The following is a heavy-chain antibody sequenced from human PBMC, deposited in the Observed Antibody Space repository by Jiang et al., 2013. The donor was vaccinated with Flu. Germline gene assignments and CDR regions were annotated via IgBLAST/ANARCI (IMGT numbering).Heavy chain of an antibody. V-gene: IGHV4-34*01. CDR3: ARLGLGATDLPFDY. D-gene: IGHD1-26*01. J-gene: IGHJ4*02. CDR2: INHSGST. Sequence: LLKPSETLSLTCAVYGGSFSGYYWSWIRQPPGKGLEWIGEINHSGSTYYNPSLKSRVTISVDTSKNQFSLKLSSVTAADTAVYYCARLGLGATDLPFDYWGQGTLVTVSS. CDR1: GGSFSGYY.